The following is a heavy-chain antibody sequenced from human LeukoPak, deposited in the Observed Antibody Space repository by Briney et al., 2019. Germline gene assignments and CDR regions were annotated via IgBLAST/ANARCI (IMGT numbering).Heavy chain of an antibody. CDR2: IIPIFGTA. CDR3: ARESDSHCSSTSCYTGGWFDP. V-gene: IGHV1-69*13. Sequence: SVKVSCKASGGTFSSYAISWVRQAPGQGLEWMGGIIPIFGTANYAQKFQGRVTITADESTSTAYMELSSLRSEDTAVYYCARESDSHCSSTSCYTGGWFDPWGQGTLVTISS. CDR1: GGTFSSYA. J-gene: IGHJ5*02. D-gene: IGHD2-2*02.